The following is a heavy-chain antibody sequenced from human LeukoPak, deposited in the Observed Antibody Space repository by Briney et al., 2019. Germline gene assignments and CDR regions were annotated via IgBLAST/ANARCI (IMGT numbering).Heavy chain of an antibody. D-gene: IGHD3-3*01. V-gene: IGHV4-59*12. CDR3: AREYDQYYFDY. CDR1: GDSINDYY. Sequence: SETLSLTCTVSGDSINDYYWSWIRQPPGKGLEWIGYIYYSGSTNYNPSLKSRVTISVDTSKNQFSLKLSSVTAADTAVYYCAREYDQYYFDYWGQGTLVTVSS. J-gene: IGHJ4*02. CDR2: IYYSGST.